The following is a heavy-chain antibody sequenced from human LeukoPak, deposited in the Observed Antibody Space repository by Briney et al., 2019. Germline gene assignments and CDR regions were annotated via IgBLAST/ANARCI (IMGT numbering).Heavy chain of an antibody. J-gene: IGHJ4*02. Sequence: SETLSLTCTVSGYSISRAYNWGWIRQSPGKGLEWIGSISHSGSTYYNPSLKSRVTISVDTSKNHFSLKLSSVTAPDTAVYFCARGEVGEFDHLGQGTLVTVSS. CDR3: ARGEVGEFDH. CDR2: ISHSGST. D-gene: IGHD1-26*01. V-gene: IGHV4-38-2*02. CDR1: GYSISRAYN.